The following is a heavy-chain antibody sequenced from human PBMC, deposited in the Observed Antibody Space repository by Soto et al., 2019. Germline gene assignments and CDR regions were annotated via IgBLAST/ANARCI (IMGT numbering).Heavy chain of an antibody. Sequence: QITLKESGPTLVKPTQTLTLTCTFSGFSFSTTGVGVGWIRQPPGKALEWLALIYWDDDKRYSPSLKSRLTITKDTSKHPEVLTMTNLDPVDTATYYCAHRQAQGIGLAGTFDSWGQGTLVTVSS. CDR1: GFSFSTTGVG. J-gene: IGHJ4*02. CDR2: IYWDDDK. D-gene: IGHD6-19*01. V-gene: IGHV2-5*02. CDR3: AHRQAQGIGLAGTFDS.